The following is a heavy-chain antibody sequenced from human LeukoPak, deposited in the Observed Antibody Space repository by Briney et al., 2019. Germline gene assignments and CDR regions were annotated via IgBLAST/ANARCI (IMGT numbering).Heavy chain of an antibody. CDR3: ARVTGYMIEDYFDY. J-gene: IGHJ4*02. CDR1: GGSISSYY. D-gene: IGHD3-22*01. CDR2: IYTSGST. V-gene: IGHV4-4*07. Sequence: SETLSLTCTVSGGSISSYYWSWIRQPAGKGLEWIGRIYTSGSTNYNSSLRSRVTISVDTSKNQFSLKLRSVTAADTAVYYCARVTGYMIEDYFDYWGQGTLVTVSS.